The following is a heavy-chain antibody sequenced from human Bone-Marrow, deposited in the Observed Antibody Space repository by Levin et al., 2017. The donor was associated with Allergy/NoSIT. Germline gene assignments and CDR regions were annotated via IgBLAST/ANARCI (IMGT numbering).Heavy chain of an antibody. D-gene: IGHD3-3*01. V-gene: IGHV4-38-2*01. J-gene: IGHJ6*02. Sequence: PSQTLSLPCAVSCYSIRNGYYWGWIRQPPGKGLEWIGSIYHSGRTYYNPSLKSRVTISVDTSKNQFSLRLNSVTAADTAVYYCASYDFWSGYPINGMDVWGQGTTVTVSS. CDR1: CYSIRNGYY. CDR2: IYHSGRT. CDR3: ASYDFWSGYPINGMDV.